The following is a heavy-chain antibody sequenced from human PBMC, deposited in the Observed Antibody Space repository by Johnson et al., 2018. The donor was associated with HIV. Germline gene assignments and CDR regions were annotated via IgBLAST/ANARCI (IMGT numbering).Heavy chain of an antibody. D-gene: IGHD3-10*01. CDR1: GFTFSDYA. V-gene: IGHV3-30*04. CDR3: ATLWFGEVSVYDAFDV. CDR2: ISYDGRDA. J-gene: IGHJ3*01. Sequence: QVQLVESGGGVVQPGRSLRLSCAASGFTFSDYALHWVRQAPGKGLAWVAVISYDGRDAYYADSVKGRFTSSRDNSKNTLYLQLNSLRPEDSAVYYCATLWFGEVSVYDAFDVWGQGTMVTVSS.